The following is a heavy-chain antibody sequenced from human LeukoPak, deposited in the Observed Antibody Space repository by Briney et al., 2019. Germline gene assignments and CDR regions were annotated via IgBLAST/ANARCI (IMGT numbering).Heavy chain of an antibody. V-gene: IGHV7-4-1*02. CDR1: GYTFTSCA. CDR2: INTNTGNP. CDR3: ARDRRRLFSMTADLPDY. Sequence: ASVKVSCKASGYTFTSCAMNWVRQAPGQGLEWMGWINTNTGNPTYAQGFTGRFVFSLDTSVSTAYLQISSLKAEDTAVYYCARDRRRLFSMTADLPDYWGQGTLVTVSS. J-gene: IGHJ4*02. D-gene: IGHD2/OR15-2a*01.